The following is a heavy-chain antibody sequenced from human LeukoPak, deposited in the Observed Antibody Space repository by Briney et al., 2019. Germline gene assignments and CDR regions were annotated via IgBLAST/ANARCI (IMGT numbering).Heavy chain of an antibody. Sequence: GGSLRLSCADSGFTFSSYWMHWVRQAPGRGVGWVSRINNDGSSTIYAESVKGGFTISREKAKNTLHLQMNSLRAEDTAVYYCARVPSAAAVDYWGQGTLVTVSS. CDR3: ARVPSAAAVDY. J-gene: IGHJ4*02. V-gene: IGHV3-74*01. CDR1: GFTFSSYW. CDR2: INNDGSST.